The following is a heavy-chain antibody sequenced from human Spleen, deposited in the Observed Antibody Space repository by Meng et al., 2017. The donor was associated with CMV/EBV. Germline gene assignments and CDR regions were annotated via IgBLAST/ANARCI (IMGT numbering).Heavy chain of an antibody. J-gene: IGHJ4*02. V-gene: IGHV4-4*07. D-gene: IGHD1-26*01. CDR3: AKTGGSYDY. Sequence: QWQLQASGPGRVKLSEPLSLPCPVSGGSIRSYYWSWIRQPAGKGLEWIGRIYTSGSTNYNPSLKSRVTMSVDTSKNQFSLKLSSVTAADTAVYYCAKTGGSYDYWGQGTLVTVSS. CDR1: GGSIRSYY. CDR2: IYTSGST.